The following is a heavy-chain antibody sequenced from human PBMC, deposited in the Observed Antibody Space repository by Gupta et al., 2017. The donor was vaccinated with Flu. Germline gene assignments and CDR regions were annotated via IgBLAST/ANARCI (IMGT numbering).Heavy chain of an antibody. D-gene: IGHD3-22*01. CDR1: SYG. CDR2: ISGSGTTI. V-gene: IGHV3-48*01. CDR3: ASYYYDSSGTHF. Sequence: SYGMNWVRQIPGKGLEWVSYISGSGTTIYYADSVKGRFTISRDNAKNSLYLQMNSLRAEDTAVYYCASYYYDSSGTHFWGQGTLVTVSS. J-gene: IGHJ4*02.